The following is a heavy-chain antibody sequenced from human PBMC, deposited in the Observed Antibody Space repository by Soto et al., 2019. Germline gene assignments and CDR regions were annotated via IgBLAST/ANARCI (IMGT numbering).Heavy chain of an antibody. D-gene: IGHD6-13*01. CDR1: GFTFSSYG. V-gene: IGHV3-30*18. CDR3: AKDMSSFSSSWYFDY. CDR2: ISYDGSNR. J-gene: IGHJ4*01. Sequence: QVQLVESGGGVVQPGRSLRLSCAASGFTFSSYGMHWVRQAPGKGLEWVAVISYDGSNRYYAESVKGRFTISRDNSRNTLYLEMNSLRDDDTAVYYCAKDMSSFSSSWYFDYWGHGTLVTVAS.